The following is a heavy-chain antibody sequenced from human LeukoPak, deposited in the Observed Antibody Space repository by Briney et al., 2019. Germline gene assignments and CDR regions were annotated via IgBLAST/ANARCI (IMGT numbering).Heavy chain of an antibody. CDR1: GFTFSSYA. CDR2: ISGSGGGT. Sequence: PGGSLRLSCAASGFTFSSYAMSWVRQAPGKGLEWVSAISGSGGGTYYADSVKGRFTISRDNSKNTLYLQMNSLRAEDTAVYYYAKAPGGSGRLDYWGQGTLVTVSS. J-gene: IGHJ4*02. D-gene: IGHD3-10*01. CDR3: AKAPGGSGRLDY. V-gene: IGHV3-23*01.